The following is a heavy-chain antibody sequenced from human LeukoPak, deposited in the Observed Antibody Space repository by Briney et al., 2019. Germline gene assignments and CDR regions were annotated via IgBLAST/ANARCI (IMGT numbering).Heavy chain of an antibody. CDR3: AAEGYYDFWSGYLQSEY. V-gene: IGHV1-2*02. J-gene: IGHJ4*02. D-gene: IGHD3-3*01. Sequence: ASVKVSCKASGYTFTGYYMHWVRQAPGQGLEWMGWINPNSGGTNYAQKFQERVTITRDMSTSTAYMELSSLRSEDTAVYYCAAEGYYDFWSGYLQSEYWGQGTLVTVSS. CDR2: INPNSGGT. CDR1: GYTFTGYY.